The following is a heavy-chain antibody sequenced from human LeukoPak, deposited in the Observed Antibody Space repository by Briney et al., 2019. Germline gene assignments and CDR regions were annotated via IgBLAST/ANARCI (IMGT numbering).Heavy chain of an antibody. Sequence: GASGKVSCKASGYTFTRYDINWVRQATGQGLEWMGWMNPNSGNTGYAQKFQGRVTMTRNTSISTAYMELSSLRSEDTAVYYCARCGIRFYYGSGRPDYWGQGTLVTVSS. CDR3: ARCGIRFYYGSGRPDY. CDR1: GYTFTRYD. J-gene: IGHJ4*02. CDR2: MNPNSGNT. V-gene: IGHV1-8*01. D-gene: IGHD3-10*01.